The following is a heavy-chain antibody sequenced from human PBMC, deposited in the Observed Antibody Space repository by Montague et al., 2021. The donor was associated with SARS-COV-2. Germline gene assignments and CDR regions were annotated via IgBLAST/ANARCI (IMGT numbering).Heavy chain of an antibody. Sequence: SLRLSCAASGFTFSIYTMTWVRQAPGKGLEWVSSISISSTNYIYYAESXKVRFAISRDNAKNSLFLQMNSLRTDDTAIYYCARDMQQWLEAPFDSWGQGTLGTVSS. D-gene: IGHD6-19*01. CDR3: ARDMQQWLEAPFDS. V-gene: IGHV3-21*01. CDR2: ISISSTNYI. CDR1: GFTFSIYT. J-gene: IGHJ4*02.